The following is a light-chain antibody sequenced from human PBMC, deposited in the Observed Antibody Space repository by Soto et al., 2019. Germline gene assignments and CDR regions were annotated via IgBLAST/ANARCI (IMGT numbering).Light chain of an antibody. CDR2: GNS. Sequence: VLTQPPSVSGAPGQRVTISCTGSSSNIGAGYDVHWYQQLPGTAPKLLIYGNSNRPSGVPDRFSGSKSGTSASLAITGLQAEDEADYYCQSYDSSLSAVVFGGGTKLTVL. CDR1: SSNIGAGYD. V-gene: IGLV1-40*01. CDR3: QSYDSSLSAVV. J-gene: IGLJ2*01.